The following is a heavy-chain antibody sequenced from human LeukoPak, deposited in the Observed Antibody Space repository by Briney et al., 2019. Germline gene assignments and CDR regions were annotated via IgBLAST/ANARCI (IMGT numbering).Heavy chain of an antibody. Sequence: PGGSLRLSCAASGFTFSSYAMSWVRQAPGKGLEWVSAISGSGGSTYYADSVKGRFTISRDNSKNTLYLQMNSLRAEDTAVYYCAKSGGWLQYNYYYMDVWGKGTTVTVSS. CDR2: ISGSGGST. CDR1: GFTFSSYA. J-gene: IGHJ6*03. CDR3: AKSGGWLQYNYYYMDV. V-gene: IGHV3-23*01. D-gene: IGHD5-24*01.